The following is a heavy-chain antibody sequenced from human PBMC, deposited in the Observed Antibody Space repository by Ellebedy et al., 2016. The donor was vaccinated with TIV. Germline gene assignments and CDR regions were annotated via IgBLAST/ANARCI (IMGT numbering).Heavy chain of an antibody. Sequence: GGSLRLSCAASGFSFSSYWMSWVRQAPGKGLEWVANINQDGSMKNFVDSVKGRFTLSRDHAKNSLYLQMNSLRDEDTAVYYCATDGSYGDYRSPTHAFVMWGQGTVVTVSS. CDR3: ATDGSYGDYRSPTHAFVM. V-gene: IGHV3-7*01. D-gene: IGHD4-17*01. CDR2: INQDGSMK. J-gene: IGHJ3*02. CDR1: GFSFSSYW.